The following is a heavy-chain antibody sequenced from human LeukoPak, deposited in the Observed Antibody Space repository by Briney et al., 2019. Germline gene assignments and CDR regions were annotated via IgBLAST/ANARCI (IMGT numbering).Heavy chain of an antibody. CDR3: ARERTGFYAEY. D-gene: IGHD3/OR15-3a*01. CDR2: ISYDGSEQ. Sequence: GGSLRLSCAASGFTFSHYAMYWVRQAPGKGLEWVALISYDGSEQHYADSVKGRFTISRDSPKNTLYLQVNTLRPEDTAVYYCARERTGFYAEYWGQGTLVTVSS. V-gene: IGHV3-30*04. J-gene: IGHJ4*02. CDR1: GFTFSHYA.